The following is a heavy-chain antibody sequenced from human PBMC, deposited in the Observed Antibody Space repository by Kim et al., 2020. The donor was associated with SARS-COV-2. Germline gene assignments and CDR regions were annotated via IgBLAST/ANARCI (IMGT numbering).Heavy chain of an antibody. Sequence: ASVKVSCKPSGHFFTRDSIHWVRQAPGQGLEWMGGIDCGNGNTIYSQKFQIRVTFTTDTSASTAYMELSFLRSEDSAVYYCLGGFYFDYWGQGTLVTVSS. CDR2: IDCGNGNT. CDR3: LGGFYFDY. J-gene: IGHJ4*02. CDR1: GHFFTRDS. V-gene: IGHV1-3*01. D-gene: IGHD3-16*01.